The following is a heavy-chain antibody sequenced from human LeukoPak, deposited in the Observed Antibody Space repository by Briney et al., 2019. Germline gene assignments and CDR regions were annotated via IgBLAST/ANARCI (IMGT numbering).Heavy chain of an antibody. V-gene: IGHV1-2*02. J-gene: IGHJ4*02. CDR2: ISPNSGGT. D-gene: IGHD5-18*01. CDR1: GYTFTGYY. Sequence: ASVKVSCKASGYTFTGYYMHWVRQAPGQGLEWMGWISPNSGGTNYAQKFQGRVTMTRDTSVSTACMELSRLRSDDTAVYYCARDVDTAMVTTDYWGQGTLVTVSS. CDR3: ARDVDTAMVTTDY.